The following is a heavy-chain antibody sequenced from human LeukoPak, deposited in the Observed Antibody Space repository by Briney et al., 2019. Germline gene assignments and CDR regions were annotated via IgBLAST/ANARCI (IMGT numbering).Heavy chain of an antibody. V-gene: IGHV1-2*02. CDR2: INPNSGST. Sequence: ASVKVSCKASGYTFTGYYLHWVRQAPGQGLEWMGWINPNSGSTNYAQKFQGRVTMTRDTSISTAYMELSRLISDDTAVYYCARVYDYPFDYWGQGTLVTVSS. J-gene: IGHJ4*02. CDR3: ARVYDYPFDY. D-gene: IGHD4-11*01. CDR1: GYTFTGYY.